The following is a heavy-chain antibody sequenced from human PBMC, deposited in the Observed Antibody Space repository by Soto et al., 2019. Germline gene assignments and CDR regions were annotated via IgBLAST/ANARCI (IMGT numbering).Heavy chain of an antibody. D-gene: IGHD1-7*01. V-gene: IGHV1-3*05. Sequence: QVQLVQSGAEEKKPGASVKVSCKASGYTFTSYAMHWVRQAPGQRLEWMGWINAGNGNTKYSQKFQGRVTITRDTSASTASMELSSLRSEDTAVYYCARVVGNSAPDYWGQGTLVTVSS. CDR1: GYTFTSYA. CDR2: INAGNGNT. CDR3: ARVVGNSAPDY. J-gene: IGHJ4*02.